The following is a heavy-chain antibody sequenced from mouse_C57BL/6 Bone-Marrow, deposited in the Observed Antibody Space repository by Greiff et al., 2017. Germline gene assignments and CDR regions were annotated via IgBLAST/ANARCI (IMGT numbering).Heavy chain of an antibody. V-gene: IGHV5-4*01. Sequence: EVKLMESGPELVKPGGSLKLSCAASGFTFSSYAMSWVRQTPEKRLEWVATISDGGSYTYYPDNVKGRFTISRDNAKNNLYLQMSHLKSEDTAMYYCARDRGYYYGSSYDYWGQGTTLTVSS. D-gene: IGHD1-1*01. CDR2: ISDGGSYT. CDR1: GFTFSSYA. J-gene: IGHJ2*01. CDR3: ARDRGYYYGSSYDY.